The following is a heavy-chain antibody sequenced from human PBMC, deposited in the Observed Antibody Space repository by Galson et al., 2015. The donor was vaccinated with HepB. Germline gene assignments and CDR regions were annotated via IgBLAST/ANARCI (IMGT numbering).Heavy chain of an antibody. CDR1: GFTFDDYA. D-gene: IGHD3-22*01. Sequence: SLRLSCAASGFTFDDYAMHWVRRAPGKGLEWVSGISWNSASLGCADSVKGRFIISRDDAKKSLYLQMNSLRVEDTALYYCAKGSTYYYDSRGYPCDHWGQGTLVTVSS. CDR3: AKGSTYYYDSRGYPCDH. V-gene: IGHV3-9*01. J-gene: IGHJ4*02. CDR2: ISWNSASL.